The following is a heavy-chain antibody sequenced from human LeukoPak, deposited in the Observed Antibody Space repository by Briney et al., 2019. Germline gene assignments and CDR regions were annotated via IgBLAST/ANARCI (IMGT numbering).Heavy chain of an antibody. J-gene: IGHJ5*02. CDR2: IIPIFGTA. CDR1: GGTFSSYA. V-gene: IGHV1-69*05. CDR3: AREGQQWLVQNWFDP. Sequence: SVKVSCKASGGTFSSYAISWVRQAPGQGLERMGGIIPIFGTANYAQKFQGRVTITTDESTSTAYMELSSLRSEDTAVYYCAREGQQWLVQNWFDPWGQGTLVTVSS. D-gene: IGHD6-19*01.